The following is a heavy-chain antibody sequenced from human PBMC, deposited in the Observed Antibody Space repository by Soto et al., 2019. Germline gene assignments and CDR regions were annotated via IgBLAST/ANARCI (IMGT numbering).Heavy chain of an antibody. CDR3: ATDRRIDARYYEYYYGMDV. D-gene: IGHD2-15*01. CDR1: GFIVSNNY. V-gene: IGHV3-53*01. Sequence: PGGSLRLSCAVAGFIVSNNYMTWVRQARGKGLECVSIFSRVPRTSSADTVTARFTLSRDDLKTTLYLQMHSLSPEDTAMYYCATDRRIDARYYEYYYGMDVWGQGPTVAVSS. CDR2: FSRVPRT. J-gene: IGHJ6*02.